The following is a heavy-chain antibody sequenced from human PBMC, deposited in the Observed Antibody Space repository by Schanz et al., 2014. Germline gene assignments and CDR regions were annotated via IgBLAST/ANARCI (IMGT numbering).Heavy chain of an antibody. CDR1: GGTFSSFG. V-gene: IGHV1-69*04. CDR3: ARGPLGTSP. D-gene: IGHD5-12*01. Sequence: QLQLVQSGAEVKKPGSSVKVSCKASGGTFSSFGINWVRQAPGQGLEWMGIINPSGGSTTYAQKFQGRVTFTADKSTSTAYMELSSLKSEDTAVYYCARGPLGTSPWGQGTLVTVSS. J-gene: IGHJ5*02. CDR2: INPSGGST.